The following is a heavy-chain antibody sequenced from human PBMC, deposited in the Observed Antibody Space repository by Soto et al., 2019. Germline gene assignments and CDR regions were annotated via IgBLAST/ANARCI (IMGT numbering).Heavy chain of an antibody. CDR3: ARDRVNYYGSGSYTYYGMDV. D-gene: IGHD3-10*01. V-gene: IGHV3-66*01. CDR2: IYSGGST. Sequence: PGGSLRLSCAASGFTVSSNYMSWVRQAPGKGLEWVSVIYSGGSTYYADSVKGRFTISRDNSKNTLYLQMNSLRAEDTAVYYCARDRVNYYGSGSYTYYGMDVWGQGTTVTVSS. J-gene: IGHJ6*02. CDR1: GFTVSSNY.